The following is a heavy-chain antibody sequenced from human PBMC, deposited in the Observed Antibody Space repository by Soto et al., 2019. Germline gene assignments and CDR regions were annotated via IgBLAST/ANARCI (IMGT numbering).Heavy chain of an antibody. CDR3: AKVPSRCSLGETCYRYQDAFHR. V-gene: IGHV3-30*18. Sequence: GGSLRLSCVASGFTFSNYAMHWVRQAPGKGLEWVAIVSYDGDNEYYADSVRGRFAISRDNARNSLYLQMNGLRTEDTAMYYCAKVPSRCSLGETCYRYQDAFHRWGQGTTVTVSS. CDR1: GFTFSNYA. D-gene: IGHD2-15*01. CDR2: VSYDGDNE. J-gene: IGHJ3*02.